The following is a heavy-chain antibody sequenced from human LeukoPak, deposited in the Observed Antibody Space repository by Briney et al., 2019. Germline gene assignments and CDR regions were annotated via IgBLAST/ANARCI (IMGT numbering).Heavy chain of an antibody. V-gene: IGHV1-2*02. J-gene: IGHJ5*02. CDR3: ARDLEDCSGGDCYWFDP. CDR2: INPNTGGT. D-gene: IGHD2-21*01. Sequence: ASVKVSCKASGYTFTDYYIHWVRQAPGQGLEWMGWINPNTGGTNYARKVQGRVTVTRDTSISKVYMELSRLRSDDTAVYYCARDLEDCSGGDCYWFDPWGQGTLVTVSS. CDR1: GYTFTDYY.